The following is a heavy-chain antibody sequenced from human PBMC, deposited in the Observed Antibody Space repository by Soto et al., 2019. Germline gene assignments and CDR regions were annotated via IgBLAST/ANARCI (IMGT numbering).Heavy chain of an antibody. CDR2: ISGSGTTT. Sequence: GGSLRLSCAGYGFTFSSYEMNWVRQAPGKGLEWVSFISGSGTTTYYADSVRGRFTISRDNTKNSLYLQMNRLSAEDTGVYYCTRVLYGTSWGQGTLVTVSS. D-gene: IGHD2-2*02. J-gene: IGHJ5*02. CDR3: TRVLYGTS. V-gene: IGHV3-48*03. CDR1: GFTFSSYE.